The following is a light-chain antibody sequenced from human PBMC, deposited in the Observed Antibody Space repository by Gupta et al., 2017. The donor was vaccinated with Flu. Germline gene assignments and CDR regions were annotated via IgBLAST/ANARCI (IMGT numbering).Light chain of an antibody. Sequence: AWYQQKPGQAPRLLIYGALTRDTGIPARFSGSGNGTEFTLTISSRQSEDFAVYYCQQYKNWPPITFGGGTKVEIK. J-gene: IGKJ4*01. CDR3: QQYKNWPPIT. V-gene: IGKV3-15*01. CDR2: GAL.